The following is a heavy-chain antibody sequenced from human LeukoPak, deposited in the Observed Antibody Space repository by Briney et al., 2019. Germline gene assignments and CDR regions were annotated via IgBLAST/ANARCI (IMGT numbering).Heavy chain of an antibody. CDR2: MNPNSANT. CDR3: ARGTRTGEDGTAGTFDY. D-gene: IGHD5-24*01. Sequence: ASVKVSCKASGYTFASYDINWLRQATGQGLEWMGWMNPNSANTGYAQKFQGRVTMTRYSSISTAYMELSSLISEDTAVYYCARGTRTGEDGTAGTFDYWGQGTLVTVSS. J-gene: IGHJ4*02. V-gene: IGHV1-8*01. CDR1: GYTFASYD.